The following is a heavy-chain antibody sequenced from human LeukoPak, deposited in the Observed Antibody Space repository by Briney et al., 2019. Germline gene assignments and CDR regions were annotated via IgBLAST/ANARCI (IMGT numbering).Heavy chain of an antibody. D-gene: IGHD5-12*01. CDR3: ATASGRDGY. CDR2: INPSGGST. V-gene: IGHV1-46*01. J-gene: IGHJ4*02. Sequence: ASVKVSCTASGHTFTGYYMHWVRQAPGQGLEWMGIINPSGGSTSYAQKFQGRVTMTRDMSTSTVYMELSSLRSEDTAVYYCATASGRDGYWGQGTLVTVSS. CDR1: GHTFTGYY.